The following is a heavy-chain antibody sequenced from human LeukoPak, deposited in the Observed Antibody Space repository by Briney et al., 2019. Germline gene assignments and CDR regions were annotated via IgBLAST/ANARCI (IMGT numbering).Heavy chain of an antibody. V-gene: IGHV3-23*01. Sequence: GGSLRLSCAASGFTSSSYAMSWVRQAPGKGLEWVSAISGSGGSTYYADSVKGRFTISRDNSKNTLYLQMNSLRAEDTAVYYCAKSFGPVIAAAGTGADWGQGTLVTVSS. D-gene: IGHD6-13*01. CDR1: GFTSSSYA. CDR2: ISGSGGST. CDR3: AKSFGPVIAAAGTGAD. J-gene: IGHJ4*02.